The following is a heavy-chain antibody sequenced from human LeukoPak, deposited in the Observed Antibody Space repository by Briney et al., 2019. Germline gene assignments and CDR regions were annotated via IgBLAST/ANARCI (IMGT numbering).Heavy chain of an antibody. D-gene: IGHD3-22*01. CDR3: ARERGEGHDSSGYLDY. J-gene: IGHJ4*02. CDR1: GFTFSSYN. CDR2: ISSGSTYI. V-gene: IGHV3-21*04. Sequence: GGSLRLSCAASGFTFSSYNMNWVRQAPGKGLEWVSSISSGSTYIYYADSVKGRFTVSRDNAKNSLYLQMNSLRAEDTAVYYCARERGEGHDSSGYLDYWGQGTLVTVSS.